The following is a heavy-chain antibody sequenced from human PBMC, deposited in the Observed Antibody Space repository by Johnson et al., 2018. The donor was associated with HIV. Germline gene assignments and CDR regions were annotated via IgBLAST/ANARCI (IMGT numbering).Heavy chain of an antibody. CDR2: ISYDGNNK. V-gene: IGHV3-30-3*01. D-gene: IGHD3-10*01. CDR1: GFTFSSYA. CDR3: AVLCSGCADAFDV. Sequence: QVQLVESGGGVVQPGRSLRLSCASSGFTFSSYAMHWVRQAPGKGLKWVAVISYDGNNKYYADSVKGRFTISRDNSKNSLYLQMNSLRAEDGAVYYCAVLCSGCADAFDVWGQGTMVTVS. J-gene: IGHJ3*01.